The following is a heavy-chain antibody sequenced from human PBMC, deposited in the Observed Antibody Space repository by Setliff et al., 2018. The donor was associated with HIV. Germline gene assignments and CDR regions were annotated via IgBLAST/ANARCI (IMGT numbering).Heavy chain of an antibody. CDR3: ARDKMEAPAGTKGYYYYYGMDV. CDR1: GGSFSGYY. D-gene: IGHD2-2*01. Sequence: PSETLSLTCAVYGGSFSGYYWSWIRQPPGKGLEWIGEINHSGSTNYNPSLKSRVTISVDTSKNQFSLKLRSVTAADTAVYYCARDKMEAPAGTKGYYYYYGMDVWGQGTTVTVSS. CDR2: INHSGST. J-gene: IGHJ6*02. V-gene: IGHV4-34*01.